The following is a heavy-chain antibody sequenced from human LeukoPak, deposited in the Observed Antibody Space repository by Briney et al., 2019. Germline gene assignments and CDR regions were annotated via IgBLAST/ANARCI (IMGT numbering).Heavy chain of an antibody. CDR1: GFTFSFYS. CDR3: TTENNRVDGYSYAPN. CDR2: IKSKTDGGTT. V-gene: IGHV3-15*01. J-gene: IGHJ4*02. D-gene: IGHD5-18*01. Sequence: GGSLRLSCAASGFTFSFYSMNWVRQAPGKGLEWVGRIKSKTDGGTTDYAAPVKGRFTISRDDSKNTLYLQMNSLKTEDTAVYYCTTENNRVDGYSYAPNWGQGTLVTVSS.